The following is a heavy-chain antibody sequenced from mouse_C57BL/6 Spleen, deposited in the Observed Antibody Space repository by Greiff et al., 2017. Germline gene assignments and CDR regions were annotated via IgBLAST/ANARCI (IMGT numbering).Heavy chain of an antibody. CDR1: GYTFTSYW. CDR3: ASRGHGNYPYWYFDV. CDR2: IDPSDSDT. D-gene: IGHD2-1*01. J-gene: IGHJ1*03. Sequence: QVQLQQPGAELVRPGSSVKLSCKASGYTFTSYWLQWVKQRPLQGLVWIGNIDPSDSDTHYNQKFKDKATLTVDKSSSTAYMQLSSLTSEDSAVDYCASRGHGNYPYWYFDVWGTGTTVTVSS. V-gene: IGHV1-52*01.